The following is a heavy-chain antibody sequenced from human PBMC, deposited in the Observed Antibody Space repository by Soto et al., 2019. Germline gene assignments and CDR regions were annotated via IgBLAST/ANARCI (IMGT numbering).Heavy chain of an antibody. V-gene: IGHV3-7*03. CDR3: ARVSLVQTYYDFWSGRYYAFDI. CDR2: IKQDGSEK. D-gene: IGHD3-3*01. CDR1: GFTFSSYW. Sequence: GGSLRLSCAASGFTFSSYWMSWVRQAPGKGLEWVANIKQDGSEKYYVDSVKGRFTIPRDNSKNLLYLQMNSLRAEDTAVYYCARVSLVQTYYDFWSGRYYAFDIWGQGTMVTVSS. J-gene: IGHJ3*02.